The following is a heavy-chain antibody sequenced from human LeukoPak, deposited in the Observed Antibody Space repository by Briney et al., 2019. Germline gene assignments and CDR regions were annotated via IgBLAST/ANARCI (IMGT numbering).Heavy chain of an antibody. J-gene: IGHJ4*02. CDR1: GASIDSHSW. D-gene: IGHD1-14*01. V-gene: IGHV4/OR15-8*01. CDR3: AYNRNFALDN. CDR2: IYHSGGA. Sequence: SSETLSLTCAVSGASIDSHSWWSWIRQPPGKGLEWIGEIYHSGGANYKPSLKSRVTMSVDTSKNHFSLKLTSVTAADTAVYYCAYNRNFALDNWGQGTLVTVSS.